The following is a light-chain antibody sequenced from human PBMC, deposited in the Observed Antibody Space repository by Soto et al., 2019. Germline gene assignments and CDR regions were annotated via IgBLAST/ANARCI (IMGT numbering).Light chain of an antibody. CDR3: SSYTSRTTLNV. CDR1: SRDVGGYNY. V-gene: IGLV2-14*01. CDR2: EVN. J-gene: IGLJ1*01. Sequence: QSVLTQPASVSGSHGQSITISCTGTSRDVGGYNYVSWYQHHPGKAPKLMIYEVNNRPSGVSNRFSGSKSGNTASLTISGVQAEDEADYYCSSYTSRTTLNVFGSGTKVTVL.